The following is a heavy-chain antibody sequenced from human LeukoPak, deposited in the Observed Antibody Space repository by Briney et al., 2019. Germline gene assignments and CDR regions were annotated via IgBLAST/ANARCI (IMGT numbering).Heavy chain of an antibody. Sequence: GGSLRLSCAASGFTFSSYAMSWVRQAPGKGLQWVSGISSSGGSTYQVDSVKGRFTISRDNSKNTLYLQMNSLRAEGTAVYYCARSLSSRFSGPRRPYYFDYWGQGTLVTVSS. CDR2: ISSSGGST. J-gene: IGHJ4*02. CDR1: GFTFSSYA. D-gene: IGHD3-16*02. CDR3: ARSLSSRFSGPRRPYYFDY. V-gene: IGHV3-23*01.